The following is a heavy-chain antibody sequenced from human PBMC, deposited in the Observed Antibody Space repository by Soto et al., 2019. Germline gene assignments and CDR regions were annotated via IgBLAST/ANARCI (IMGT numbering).Heavy chain of an antibody. Sequence: QVQLVESGGGVVQPGRSLRLSCAASGFTFSSYAMHWVRQAPGKGLEWVAVISYDGSNKYYADSVQGRFTISRDNSKNTLYLQMNGLRAEDTAVYYCASLEHGSGSYYGMDVWGQGTTVTVSS. V-gene: IGHV3-30-3*01. CDR3: ASLEHGSGSYYGMDV. J-gene: IGHJ6*02. D-gene: IGHD3-10*01. CDR1: GFTFSSYA. CDR2: ISYDGSNK.